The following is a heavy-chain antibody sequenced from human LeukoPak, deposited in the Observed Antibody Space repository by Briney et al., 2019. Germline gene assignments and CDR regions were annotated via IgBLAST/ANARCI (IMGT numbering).Heavy chain of an antibody. CDR2: ISGSGGST. V-gene: IGHV3-23*01. Sequence: GGSLRLSCAASGFTFSSYAMRWVRQAPGKGLEWVSGISGSGGSTYYADSVKGRFTIARDNSKNTLYLQMNSLRAEDTAVYYCAKGNCRGTSCYSDHWGQGTLVTVSS. J-gene: IGHJ4*02. CDR1: GFTFSSYA. CDR3: AKGNCRGTSCYSDH. D-gene: IGHD2-2*02.